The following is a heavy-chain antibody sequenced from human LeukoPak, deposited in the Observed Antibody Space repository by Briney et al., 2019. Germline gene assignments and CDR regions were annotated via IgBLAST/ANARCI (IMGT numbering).Heavy chain of an antibody. J-gene: IGHJ4*02. V-gene: IGHV4-34*01. CDR2: INHSGST. Sequence: SETLSLTCAVYGGSFSGYYWSWIRQPPGKGLEWIGEINHSGSTNYNPPLKSRVTISVDTSKNQFSLKLSSVTAADTAVYYCAREVQRPYSSSWYREYYFDYWGQETLVTVSS. D-gene: IGHD6-13*01. CDR1: GGSFSGYY. CDR3: AREVQRPYSSSWYREYYFDY.